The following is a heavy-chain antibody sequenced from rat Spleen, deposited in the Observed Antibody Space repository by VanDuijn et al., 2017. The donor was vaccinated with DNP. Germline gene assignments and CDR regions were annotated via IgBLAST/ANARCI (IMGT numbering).Heavy chain of an antibody. CDR3: ARWYSSGYYFDY. J-gene: IGHJ3*01. CDR2: IRFDGAIT. Sequence: EVQLVESGGGLVQPGRSLKLSCAASGFTFSDYYMAWVRQAPTKGLEWVAYIRFDGAITYYGDSVKGRFTISRDNAKSSLYLQVNSLRSEDMATYYCARWYSSGYYFDYWGQGTLVTVSS. D-gene: IGHD4-3*01. CDR1: GFTFSDYY. V-gene: IGHV5-22*01.